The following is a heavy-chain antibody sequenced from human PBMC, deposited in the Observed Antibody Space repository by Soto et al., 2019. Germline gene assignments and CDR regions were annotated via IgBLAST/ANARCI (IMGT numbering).Heavy chain of an antibody. J-gene: IGHJ4*02. Sequence: SETLSLTCTVSGGPISSYYWSWIRQPPGKGLEWIGYIYYSGSTNYNPSLKSRVTISVDTSKNQFSLKLSSVTAADTAVYYCARAEASIFMRPPDYWGQGTLVTVSS. CDR2: IYYSGST. CDR1: GGPISSYY. V-gene: IGHV4-59*01. D-gene: IGHD3-9*01. CDR3: ARAEASIFMRPPDY.